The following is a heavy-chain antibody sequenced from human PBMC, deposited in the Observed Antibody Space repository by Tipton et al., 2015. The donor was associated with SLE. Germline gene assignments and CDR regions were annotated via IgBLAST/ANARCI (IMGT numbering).Heavy chain of an antibody. CDR3: ARHDEGLRLGELSFIDY. CDR1: GGSISSGGYY. CDR2: IYYSGST. D-gene: IGHD3-16*02. V-gene: IGHV4-31*03. Sequence: TLSLTCTVSGGSISSGGYYWSWIRQHPGKGLEWIGYIYYSGSTYYNPSLKSRVTISVDTSKKQFSLKLNSVTAADTAVYYCARHDEGLRLGELSFIDYWGQGTLVTVSS. J-gene: IGHJ4*02.